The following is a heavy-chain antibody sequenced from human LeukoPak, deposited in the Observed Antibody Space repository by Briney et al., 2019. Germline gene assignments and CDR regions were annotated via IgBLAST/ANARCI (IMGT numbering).Heavy chain of an antibody. V-gene: IGHV4-61*02. Sequence: SETLSLTGTVSGGSISSGSYYWSWIRQPAGKGLEWIGRIYTSGSTNYNPSLKSRVTISVDTSKNQFSLKLSSVTAADTAVYYCAREGDYDILTGYYRTFDIWGQGTMVTVSS. CDR1: GGSISSGSYY. D-gene: IGHD3-9*01. J-gene: IGHJ3*02. CDR2: IYTSGST. CDR3: AREGDYDILTGYYRTFDI.